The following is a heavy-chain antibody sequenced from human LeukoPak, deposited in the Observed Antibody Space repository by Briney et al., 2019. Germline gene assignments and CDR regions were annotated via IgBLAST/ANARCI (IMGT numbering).Heavy chain of an antibody. Sequence: GASVKVSCKVSGYTLTELSMHWVRQAPGKGLEWMGGFDPEDGETIYAQKFQGRVTMTEDTSTVTAYMELSSLRSEDTAVYYCATLQTETPVLLWFGELLYYFDYWGQGTLVTVSS. V-gene: IGHV1-24*01. J-gene: IGHJ4*02. CDR2: FDPEDGET. CDR1: GYTLTELS. D-gene: IGHD3-10*01. CDR3: ATLQTETPVLLWFGELLYYFDY.